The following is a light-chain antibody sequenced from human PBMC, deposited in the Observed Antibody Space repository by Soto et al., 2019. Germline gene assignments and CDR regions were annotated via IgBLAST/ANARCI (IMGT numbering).Light chain of an antibody. CDR3: SSYTSSSTHV. CDR1: SSEVGGYDY. J-gene: IGLJ1*01. Sequence: QSVLTQPASVAGSPGQSIAISCTGTSSEVGGYDYVSWYQQLPGKAPKLMIYDVNNRPSGASNCFSGSKSGNTASLTISGLQAEDEADYYCSSYTSSSTHVFGTGTKVTVL. CDR2: DVN. V-gene: IGLV2-14*03.